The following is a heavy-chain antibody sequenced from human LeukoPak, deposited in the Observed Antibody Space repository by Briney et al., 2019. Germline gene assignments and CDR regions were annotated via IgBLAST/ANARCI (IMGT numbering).Heavy chain of an antibody. V-gene: IGHV3-23*01. CDR2: ISGSGGST. D-gene: IGHD1-1*01. J-gene: IGHJ4*02. CDR1: GFTFSSYA. Sequence: RAGGSLRLSCAASGFTFSSYAMSWVRQASGKGLEWVSAISGSGGSTYYADSVKGRFTISRDNSKNTLYLQMNSLRAEDTAVYYCAIQLGSTRGYWGQGALVTVSS. CDR3: AIQLGSTRGY.